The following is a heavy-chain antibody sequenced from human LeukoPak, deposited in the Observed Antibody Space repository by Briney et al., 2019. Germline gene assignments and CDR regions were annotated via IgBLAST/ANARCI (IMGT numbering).Heavy chain of an antibody. Sequence: GASVKVSYKASGYTFTSYGISWVRQAPGQGLEWMGWISAYNGNTNYAQKLQGRVTMTTDTSTSTAYMELRSLRSDDTAVYYCARVMGWPSYYDSSGYRDYWGQGTLVTVSS. D-gene: IGHD3-22*01. J-gene: IGHJ4*02. V-gene: IGHV1-18*01. CDR2: ISAYNGNT. CDR3: ARVMGWPSYYDSSGYRDY. CDR1: GYTFTSYG.